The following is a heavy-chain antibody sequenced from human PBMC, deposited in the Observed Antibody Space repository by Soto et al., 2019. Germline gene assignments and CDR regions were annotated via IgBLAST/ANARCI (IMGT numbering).Heavy chain of an antibody. Sequence: ASVKVSCKASGYTFTSYGISWVRQAPGQGLEWMGWISAYNGNTNYAQKLQGRVTMTTDTSTGTAYMELRSLRSDDTAVYYCAVYCSGGSCHHWGQGTLVTVSS. V-gene: IGHV1-18*01. J-gene: IGHJ5*02. D-gene: IGHD2-15*01. CDR1: GYTFTSYG. CDR2: ISAYNGNT. CDR3: AVYCSGGSCHH.